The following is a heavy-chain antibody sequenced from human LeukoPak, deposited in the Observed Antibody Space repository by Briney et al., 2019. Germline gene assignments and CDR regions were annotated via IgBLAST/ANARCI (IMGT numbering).Heavy chain of an antibody. D-gene: IGHD5-24*01. CDR2: IIPILCIA. Sequence: GASVKVSCKASGGTFSSYAISWVRQAPGQGLEWMGRIIPILCIANYAQKFQGRVTITADKSTSTAYMELSSLRSEDTAVYYCARSPIWEVDGYNYGAFDYWGQGTLVTVSS. J-gene: IGHJ4*02. CDR1: GGTFSSYA. V-gene: IGHV1-69*04. CDR3: ARSPIWEVDGYNYGAFDY.